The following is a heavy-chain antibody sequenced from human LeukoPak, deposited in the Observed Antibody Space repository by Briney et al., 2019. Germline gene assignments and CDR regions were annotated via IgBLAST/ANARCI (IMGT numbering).Heavy chain of an antibody. D-gene: IGHD3-10*02. CDR2: ITGSGGRT. V-gene: IGHV3-23*01. CDR1: GFTFSSYA. CDR3: ARDYYVNDAFDI. J-gene: IGHJ3*02. Sequence: GGSLRLSCAASGFTFSSYAMNWVRQAPGKGLEWVSAITGSGGRTYYADSVKGRFTISRDNSKNTLYLQMNSLRAEDTAVYYCARDYYVNDAFDIWGQGTMVTVSS.